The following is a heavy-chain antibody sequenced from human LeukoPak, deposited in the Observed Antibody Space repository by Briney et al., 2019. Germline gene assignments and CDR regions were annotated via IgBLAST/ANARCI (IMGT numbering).Heavy chain of an antibody. CDR2: INWNGGST. D-gene: IGHD3-22*01. V-gene: IGHV3-20*04. CDR1: GFTVSSNY. J-gene: IGHJ3*02. Sequence: PGGSLRLSCAASGFTVSSNYMSWVRQAPGKGLEWVSGINWNGGSTGYADSVKGRFTISRDNAKNSLYLQMNSLRAEDTALYYCARALLYYDSSKYDAFDIWGQGTMVTVSS. CDR3: ARALLYYDSSKYDAFDI.